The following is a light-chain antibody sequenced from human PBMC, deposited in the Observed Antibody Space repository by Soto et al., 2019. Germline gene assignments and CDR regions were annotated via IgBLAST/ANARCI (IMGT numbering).Light chain of an antibody. V-gene: IGLV2-23*02. Sequence: QSALTQPASVSGSPGPSITISCTGTSSSVGIYNLVSWYQQHPGKVPKLMISKVSERPSGVSNRFSGSKSGNTASLTISGLQPEDEADYYCCSYAGSGPCVFGTGTKVTVL. CDR2: KVS. CDR1: SSSVGIYNL. CDR3: CSYAGSGPCV. J-gene: IGLJ1*01.